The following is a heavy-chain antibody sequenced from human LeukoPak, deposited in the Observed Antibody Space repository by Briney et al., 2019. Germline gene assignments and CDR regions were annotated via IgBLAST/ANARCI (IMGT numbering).Heavy chain of an antibody. CDR2: INPNSGGT. CDR3: QRITIFGVVIDFDY. V-gene: IGHV1-2*04. Sequence: ASVKVSCKASGYTFTGYYMHWVRQAPGQGLEWMGWINPNSGGTNYAQKFQGWVTMTTDTSTSTAYMEVRSLRSDDTAIYYCQRITIFGVVIDFDYWGQGTLVTVSS. J-gene: IGHJ4*02. CDR1: GYTFTGYY. D-gene: IGHD3-3*01.